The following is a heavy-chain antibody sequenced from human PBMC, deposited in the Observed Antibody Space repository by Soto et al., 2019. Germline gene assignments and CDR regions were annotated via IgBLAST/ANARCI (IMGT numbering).Heavy chain of an antibody. J-gene: IGHJ4*02. CDR1: GFTFSSYS. CDR2: ISSSSSTI. Sequence: PGGSLRLSCAASGFTFSSYSMNWVRQAPGKGLEWVSYISSSSSTIYYADSVKGRFTISRDNAKNSLYLQMNSLRAEDTAVYYCARDGDYYDSSGDYTLTYWGQGTLVTVSS. CDR3: ARDGDYYDSSGDYTLTY. V-gene: IGHV3-48*01. D-gene: IGHD3-22*01.